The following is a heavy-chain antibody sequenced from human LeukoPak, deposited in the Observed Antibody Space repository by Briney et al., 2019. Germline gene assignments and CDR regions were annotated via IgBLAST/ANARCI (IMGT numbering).Heavy chain of an antibody. D-gene: IGHD1-26*01. V-gene: IGHV3-49*03. CDR1: GFTFGDYA. CDR3: TTRQVGAGGYYFDY. J-gene: IGHJ4*02. Sequence: GGSLRLSCTASGFTFGDYAMSWFRQAPGKGLEWVGFIRSKAYGGTTEYAASVKGRFTISRDDSKNTAYLQMNSLKTEDTAVYYCTTRQVGAGGYYFDYWGQGTLVTVSS. CDR2: IRSKAYGGTT.